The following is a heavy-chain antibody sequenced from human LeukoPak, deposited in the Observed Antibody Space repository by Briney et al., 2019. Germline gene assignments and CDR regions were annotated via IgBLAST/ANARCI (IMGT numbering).Heavy chain of an antibody. V-gene: IGHV3-23*01. CDR2: ISGSGGST. J-gene: IGHJ4*02. CDR3: AKDGESSGWYLDY. D-gene: IGHD6-19*01. CDR1: GFTFSSYA. Sequence: GGSLRLSCAASGFTFSSYAMSWVRQAPGKGLEWVSAISGSGGSTYYADSVKGRFTISRDNSTNTLYLQMNSLRAEDTAVYYCAKDGESSGWYLDYWGQGTLVTVSS.